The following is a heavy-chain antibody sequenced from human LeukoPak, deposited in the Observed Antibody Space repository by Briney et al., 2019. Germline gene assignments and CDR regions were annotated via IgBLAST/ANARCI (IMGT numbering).Heavy chain of an antibody. J-gene: IGHJ4*02. D-gene: IGHD6-13*01. V-gene: IGHV3-21*01. Sequence: PGGSLRLSCAASGFTFSSYSMNWGRQAPGKGLEWVSSISSSSSYIYYADSVKGRFTISRDNAKNSLYLQMNSLRAEDTAVYYCARDGRGIAAAGIDYWGQGTLVTVSS. CDR1: GFTFSSYS. CDR2: ISSSSSYI. CDR3: ARDGRGIAAAGIDY.